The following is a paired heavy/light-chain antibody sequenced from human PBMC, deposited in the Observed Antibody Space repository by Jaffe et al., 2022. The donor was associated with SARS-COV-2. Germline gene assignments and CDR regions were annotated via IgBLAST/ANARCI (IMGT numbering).Heavy chain of an antibody. V-gene: IGHV4-30-4*01. CDR3: ARGAPGAYFIVGATSNAFDI. Sequence: QVQLQESGPGLVKPSQTLSLTCTVSGGSISSGDYYWSWIRQPPGKGLEWIGYIYYSGSTYYNPSLKSRVTISVDTSKNQFSLKLSSVTAADTAVYYCARGAPGAYFIVGATSNAFDIWGQGTMVTVSS. J-gene: IGHJ3*02. CDR2: IYYSGST. CDR1: GGSISSGDYY. D-gene: IGHD1-26*01.
Light chain of an antibody. J-gene: IGLJ2*01. CDR1: SSNIGSNY. CDR2: RNN. Sequence: QSVLTQPPSASGTPGQRVTISCSGSSSNIGSNYVYWYQQLPGTAPKLLIYRNNQRPSGVPDRFSGSKSGTSASLAISGLRSEDEADYYCAAWDDSLSAVVFGGGTKLTVL. CDR3: AAWDDSLSAVV. V-gene: IGLV1-47*01.